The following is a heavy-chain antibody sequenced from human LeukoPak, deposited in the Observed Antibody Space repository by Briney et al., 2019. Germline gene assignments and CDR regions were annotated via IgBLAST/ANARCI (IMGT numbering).Heavy chain of an antibody. D-gene: IGHD3-3*01. CDR3: AVFGTARMTSDYYFDF. V-gene: IGHV1-2*06. CDR1: GYTFTGYS. Sequence: ASVKVSCKTSGYTFTGYSIHWVRQAPGQGLEWMGRINPNSGGTNYAQKFQGRVTMTRDTSISTAYMELSRLIFDDTAVYYCAVFGTARMTSDYYFDFWGQGTLVTVSS. J-gene: IGHJ4*02. CDR2: INPNSGGT.